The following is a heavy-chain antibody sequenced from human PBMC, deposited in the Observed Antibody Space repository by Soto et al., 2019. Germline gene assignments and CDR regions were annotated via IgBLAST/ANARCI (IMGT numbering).Heavy chain of an antibody. V-gene: IGHV4-30-4*01. CDR2: IYYSGST. CDR1: GGSISSGDYY. J-gene: IGHJ4*02. Sequence: SETLSLTCTVSGGSISSGDYYWSWIRQPPGKGLEWIGYIYYSGSTYYNPSLKSRVTISVDTSKNQFSLKLSSVTAADTAVYYCACGLEGEYYFDYWGQGTLVPSPQ. CDR3: ACGLEGEYYFDY. D-gene: IGHD3-16*01.